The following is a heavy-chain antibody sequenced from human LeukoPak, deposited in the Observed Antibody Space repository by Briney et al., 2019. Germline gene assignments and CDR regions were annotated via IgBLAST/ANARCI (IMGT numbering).Heavy chain of an antibody. CDR2: IYYSGST. V-gene: IGHV4-31*03. CDR1: GGSISSGGYY. D-gene: IGHD2-2*01. Sequence: SETLSLTCTVSGGSISSGGYYWSWIRQHPGKGLEWIGYIYYSGSTYYNPSLKSRVTISVDTSKNQFSLKLSSVTAADTAVYYCARGPFIVVVPAAMSDWGQGTLVTVSS. J-gene: IGHJ4*02. CDR3: ARGPFIVVVPAAMSD.